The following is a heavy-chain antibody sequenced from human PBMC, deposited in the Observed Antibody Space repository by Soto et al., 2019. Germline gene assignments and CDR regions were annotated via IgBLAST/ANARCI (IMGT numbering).Heavy chain of an antibody. Sequence: DVQLVESGGGLIQPGRSLRLSCAASGFTFDDYVMHWVRQAPGKGLEWVSGISWNSGSIGYADSVKGRFTISRDNAKNSLDLQMNSLRAEDTALYYCAKDSEAAVMSGTIDRWGQGTLFTVSS. V-gene: IGHV3-9*01. D-gene: IGHD2-21*01. CDR2: ISWNSGSI. J-gene: IGHJ5*02. CDR1: GFTFDDYV. CDR3: AKDSEAAVMSGTIDR.